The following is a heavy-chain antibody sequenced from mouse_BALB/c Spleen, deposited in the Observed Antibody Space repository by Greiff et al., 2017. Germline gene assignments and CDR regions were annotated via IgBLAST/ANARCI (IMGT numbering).Heavy chain of an antibody. CDR3: ARRAFITTVVTTRGYAMDY. CDR1: GFTFSSYT. J-gene: IGHJ4*01. Sequence: EVMLVESGGGLVKPGGSLKLSCAASGFTFSSYTMSWVRQTPEKRLEWVAYISSGGGSTYYPDTVKGRFTISRDNAKNTLYLQMSSLKSEDTAMYYCARRAFITTVVTTRGYAMDYWGQGTSVTVSS. D-gene: IGHD1-1*01. V-gene: IGHV5-12-1*01. CDR2: ISSGGGST.